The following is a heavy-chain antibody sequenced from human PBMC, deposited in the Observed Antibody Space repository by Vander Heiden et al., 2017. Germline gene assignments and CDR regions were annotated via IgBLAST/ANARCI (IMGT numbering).Heavy chain of an antibody. V-gene: IGHV1-2*02. D-gene: IGHD4-17*01. CDR3: VRARDGDLYFFDS. J-gene: IGHJ4*01. CDR1: GHTFTDYY. Sequence: QVHLVQSGAEVKKPGASMKVSCKASGHTFTDYYIHWVRQAPGQGLEWMGWINPYSGGTKYAQKFQGTVTMTTDTTIRIAYVELKRLTSDDTALYFCVRARDGDLYFFDSWGQGTLVTVSS. CDR2: INPYSGGT.